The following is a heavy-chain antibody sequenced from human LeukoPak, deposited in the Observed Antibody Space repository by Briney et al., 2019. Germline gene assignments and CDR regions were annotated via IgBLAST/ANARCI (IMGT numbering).Heavy chain of an antibody. CDR1: GFTLSDHY. CDR2: TRNKANSYTT. D-gene: IGHD4-17*01. J-gene: IGHJ4*02. Sequence: GVSLRLSCGAYGFTLSDHYMRWVSQALGKGLELVGHTRNKANSYTTEYAASVKGRFTISRDDSNNSLYLQRNSLRTDDTAVYYCARAGDYYSPGDYWGQGVLVTVSS. CDR3: ARAGDYYSPGDY. V-gene: IGHV3-72*01.